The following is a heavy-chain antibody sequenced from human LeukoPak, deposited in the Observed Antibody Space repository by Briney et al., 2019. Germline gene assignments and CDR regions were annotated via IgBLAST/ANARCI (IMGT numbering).Heavy chain of an antibody. Sequence: PGGSLRLSCAASGFTFSNYAMSWVRQAPGKGLEWVSSISTGGGSTNYADSVKGRFTISRDNSKNTLYLQMNSLRAEDTAVYYCAKGHYSGSHYYFDYWDQGILVTVSS. J-gene: IGHJ4*02. CDR3: AKGHYSGSHYYFDY. D-gene: IGHD1-26*01. CDR1: GFTFSNYA. V-gene: IGHV3-23*01. CDR2: ISTGGGST.